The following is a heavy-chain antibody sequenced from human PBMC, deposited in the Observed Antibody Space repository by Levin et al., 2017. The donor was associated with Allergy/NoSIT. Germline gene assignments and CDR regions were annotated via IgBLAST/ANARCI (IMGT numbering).Heavy chain of an antibody. D-gene: IGHD4-11*01. CDR3: ARVQMMTTVTTGQYFYGMDV. CDR2: IYPGDSDT. V-gene: IGHV5-51*01. CDR1: GYSFTTYW. J-gene: IGHJ6*02. Sequence: PAASVKVSCQGSGYSFTTYWIAWVRQMPGKGLEWMGIIYPGDSDTRYSPSFQGQVTISADKSISTAYLQWSSLKASDTAMYYCARVQMMTTVTTGQYFYGMDVWGQGTTVTVSS.